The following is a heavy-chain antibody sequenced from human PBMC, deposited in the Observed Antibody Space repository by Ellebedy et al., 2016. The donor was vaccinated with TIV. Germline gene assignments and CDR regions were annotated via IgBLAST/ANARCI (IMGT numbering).Heavy chain of an antibody. D-gene: IGHD2-2*01. CDR1: GGTFSSYA. V-gene: IGHV1-69*13. Sequence: SVKVSCXASGGTFSSYAISWVRQAPGQGLEWMGGIIPIFGTANYAQKFQGRVTITADESTSTAYMELSSLRSEDTAVYYCAREEGYIVVVPAAPYYYYGMDVWGQGTTVTVSS. CDR2: IIPIFGTA. J-gene: IGHJ6*02. CDR3: AREEGYIVVVPAAPYYYYGMDV.